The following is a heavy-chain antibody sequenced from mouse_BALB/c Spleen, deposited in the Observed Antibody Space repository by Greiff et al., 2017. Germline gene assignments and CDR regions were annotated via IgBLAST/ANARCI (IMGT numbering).Heavy chain of an antibody. D-gene: IGHD2-4*01. CDR2: IYPGDGDT. J-gene: IGHJ3*01. CDR3: ARTNYDYAWFAY. V-gene: IGHV1-80*01. Sequence: VQLQQSGAELVRPGSSVKISCKASGYAFCSYWMNWVKQRPGQGLEGIGQIYPGDGDTNYNGKFKGKATLTADKSSSTAYMQLSSLTSEDSAVYFCARTNYDYAWFAYWGQGTLVTVSA. CDR1: GYAFCSYW.